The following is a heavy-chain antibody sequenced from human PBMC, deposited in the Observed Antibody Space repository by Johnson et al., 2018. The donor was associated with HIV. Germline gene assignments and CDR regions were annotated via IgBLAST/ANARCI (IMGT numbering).Heavy chain of an antibody. J-gene: IGHJ3*02. CDR2: MYTGGPT. D-gene: IGHD1-26*01. Sequence: VQLVESGGGLVKPGGSLRLSCAASGFTFSDYYMSWIRQAPGKGLEWVSVMYTGGPTYYADSVKGRFTISRDNSKNTLYLQMNSLRAEDTAVYYCASGLGIVGATRSAFDIWGQGTMVTVSS. CDR3: ASGLGIVGATRSAFDI. V-gene: IGHV3-66*01. CDR1: GFTFSDYY.